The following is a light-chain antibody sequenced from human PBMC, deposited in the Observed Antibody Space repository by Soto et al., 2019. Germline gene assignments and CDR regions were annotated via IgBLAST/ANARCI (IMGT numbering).Light chain of an antibody. J-gene: IGKJ1*01. V-gene: IGKV3-20*01. CDR2: GAS. Sequence: IVLTQSPGTLSLSPGERATLSCRASQTVSSNFLAWYQQKPGQAPRLLIYGASNRATGIPDRFSGSGSGTDFTLTISSLQSEDFALYYCQQYNKGPVTFGQGTKVDIK. CDR1: QTVSSNF. CDR3: QQYNKGPVT.